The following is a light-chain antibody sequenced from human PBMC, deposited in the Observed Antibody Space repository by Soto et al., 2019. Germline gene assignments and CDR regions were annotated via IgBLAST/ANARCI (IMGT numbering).Light chain of an antibody. J-gene: IGLJ2*01. CDR1: SSDVGTYNY. CDR3: SSYTSSSTSVV. V-gene: IGLV2-14*01. Sequence: QSALTQPASVSGSPGQSITISCTGTSSDVGTYNYVSWYQRHPGKAPKLMIYDVSYRPSGVSDRFSGSKSGNTASLTISGLQAEDEADYYCSSYTSSSTSVVFGGGTKVTVL. CDR2: DVS.